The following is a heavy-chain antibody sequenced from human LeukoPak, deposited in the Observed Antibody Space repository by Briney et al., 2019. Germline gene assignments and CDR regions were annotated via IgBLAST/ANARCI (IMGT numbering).Heavy chain of an antibody. D-gene: IGHD3-3*01. Sequence: PSETLSLTCTVSGGSISSSSYYWGWIRQPPGKGLEWIGSIYYSGSTNYNPSLKSRVTISVDTSKNQFSLKLSSVTAADTAVYYCARDQWGIWSGYSHFDYWGQGTLVTVSS. CDR1: GGSISSSSYY. CDR3: ARDQWGIWSGYSHFDY. V-gene: IGHV4-39*07. CDR2: IYYSGST. J-gene: IGHJ4*02.